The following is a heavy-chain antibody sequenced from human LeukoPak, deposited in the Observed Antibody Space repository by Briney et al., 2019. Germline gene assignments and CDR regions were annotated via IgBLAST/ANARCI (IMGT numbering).Heavy chain of an antibody. CDR2: VNPDGSAK. J-gene: IGHJ6*02. V-gene: IGHV3-7*01. D-gene: IGHD3-16*01. Sequence: GGSLRLSCAASGVTLSDHHMDWVRQAPGKGLEWVANVNPDGSAKDYVDSVKGRFTISRDNAGNSLFLQMSSLRAEDTAVYYCATYTHWVAGDVWGQGTTVTVSS. CDR1: GVTLSDHH. CDR3: ATYTHWVAGDV.